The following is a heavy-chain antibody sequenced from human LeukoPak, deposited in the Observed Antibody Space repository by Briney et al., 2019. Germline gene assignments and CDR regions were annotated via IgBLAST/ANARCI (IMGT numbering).Heavy chain of an antibody. CDR1: GGSFSGYY. Sequence: PSETLSLTCAVYGGSFSGYYWSWIRQPPGKGLEWIGEINHSGSTNYNPSLKSRVTISVDTSKNQFSLKLSSVTAADTAVYYCARRQRITMVRGAIDYWGQGTLVTVSS. CDR2: INHSGST. D-gene: IGHD3-10*01. J-gene: IGHJ4*02. V-gene: IGHV4-34*01. CDR3: ARRQRITMVRGAIDY.